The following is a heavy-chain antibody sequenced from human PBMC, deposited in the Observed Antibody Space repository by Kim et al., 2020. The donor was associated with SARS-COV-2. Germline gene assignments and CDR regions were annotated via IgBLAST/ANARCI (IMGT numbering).Heavy chain of an antibody. D-gene: IGHD6-19*01. CDR2: INAGNGNT. CDR3: ARVFGIAVAGYYFDY. Sequence: ASVKVSCKASGYTFTSYAMHWVRQAPGQRLEWMGWINAGNGNTKYSQKFQGRVTITRDTSASTAYMELSSLRSEDTAVYYCARVFGIAVAGYYFDYWGQGTLVTVSS. V-gene: IGHV1-3*01. CDR1: GYTFTSYA. J-gene: IGHJ4*02.